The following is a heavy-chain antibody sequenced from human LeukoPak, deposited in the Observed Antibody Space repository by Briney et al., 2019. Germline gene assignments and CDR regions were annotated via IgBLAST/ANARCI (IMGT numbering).Heavy chain of an antibody. V-gene: IGHV3-11*04. CDR3: ARDYASEYMDV. Sequence: GRSLRLSCEASGFTFSDFYMSWIRQAPGQGLEWLSYISTTGYTIYYADSVKGRFTISRDNTQNSLFLQMDSLRVEDTAVYYCARDYASEYMDVWGKGTTVTVSS. CDR2: ISTTGYTI. J-gene: IGHJ6*03. D-gene: IGHD3-16*01. CDR1: GFTFSDFY.